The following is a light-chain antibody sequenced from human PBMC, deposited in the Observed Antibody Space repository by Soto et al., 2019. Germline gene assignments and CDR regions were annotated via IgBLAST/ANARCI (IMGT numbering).Light chain of an antibody. CDR2: EVN. Sequence: QSALTQPPSASGSPGQSVAISCTGTSSDVGGYDYISWYQQYPGKAPKVIIYEVNKRPSGVPDRFSGSKSGNTASLTVSGLQAEDEADYYCCSYARSSTWMFGGGTKLTVL. J-gene: IGLJ3*02. V-gene: IGLV2-8*01. CDR1: SSDVGGYDY. CDR3: CSYARSSTWM.